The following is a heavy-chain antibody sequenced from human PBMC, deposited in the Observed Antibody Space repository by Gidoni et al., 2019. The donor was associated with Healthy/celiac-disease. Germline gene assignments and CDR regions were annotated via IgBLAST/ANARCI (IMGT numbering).Heavy chain of an antibody. D-gene: IGHD3-10*01. V-gene: IGHV4-34*01. Sequence: QVQLQQWGAGLLKPSETLSITCAVYGGYFSGYYWSWIRQPQGKGLEWIGEINHSRSTNYNPSLKSRFTISVDTSKNQFSLKLSSVTAADTAVYYCARTRAYYYGSGNSGAVDYWGQGTLVTVSS. CDR2: INHSRST. CDR3: ARTRAYYYGSGNSGAVDY. J-gene: IGHJ4*02. CDR1: GGYFSGYY.